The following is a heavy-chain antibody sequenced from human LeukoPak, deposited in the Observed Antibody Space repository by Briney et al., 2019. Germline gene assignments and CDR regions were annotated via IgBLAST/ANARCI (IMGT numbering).Heavy chain of an antibody. CDR2: VIPIYGTP. V-gene: IGHV1-69*05. D-gene: IGHD5-12*01. J-gene: IGHJ6*02. Sequence: SVKVSCKASGGSFSTSGFSWVRQAPGQGLEWMGGVIPIYGTPSYAQKFQGRVTITTDKSTSTAYMELSSLRSEDTAVYYCASLEWLRGHYYGMDVWGQGTTVTVSS. CDR1: GGSFSTSG. CDR3: ASLEWLRGHYYGMDV.